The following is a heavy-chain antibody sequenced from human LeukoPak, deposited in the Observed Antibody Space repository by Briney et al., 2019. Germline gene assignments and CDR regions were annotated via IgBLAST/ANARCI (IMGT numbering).Heavy chain of an antibody. Sequence: GGSLRLSCVASGFTVSNKYMSWVRQAPGKGLEWVSVLYNAGSTYYADSVKGRFTISRDNSKNTLYLQMYSLRAEDTAVYYCARVYGDYDPVFDYWGQGTLVAVSS. CDR2: LYNAGST. V-gene: IGHV3-53*01. CDR1: GFTVSNKY. J-gene: IGHJ4*02. CDR3: ARVYGDYDPVFDY. D-gene: IGHD4-17*01.